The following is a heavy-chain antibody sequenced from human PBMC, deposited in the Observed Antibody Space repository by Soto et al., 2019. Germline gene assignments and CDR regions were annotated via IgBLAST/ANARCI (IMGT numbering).Heavy chain of an antibody. Sequence: HPGGSLRLSCAASGFTFSSYAMSWVRQAPGKGLEWVSAISGSGGSTYYADSVKGRFTISRDNSKNTLYLQMNSLRAEDTAVYYCAKTLPLLWFGEGPLDGMDVWGQGTTVTVSS. J-gene: IGHJ6*02. CDR2: ISGSGGST. CDR1: GFTFSSYA. CDR3: AKTLPLLWFGEGPLDGMDV. D-gene: IGHD3-10*01. V-gene: IGHV3-23*01.